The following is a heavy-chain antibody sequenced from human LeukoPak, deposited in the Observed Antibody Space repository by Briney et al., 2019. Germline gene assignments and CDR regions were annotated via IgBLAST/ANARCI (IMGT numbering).Heavy chain of an antibody. CDR3: ARQSRGGWGGNDY. CDR2: LHYSGSP. CDR1: DGSISSSY. D-gene: IGHD3-10*01. J-gene: IGHJ4*02. V-gene: IGHV4-59*08. Sequence: SETLSLTCTVSDGSISSSYWSWIRQPPGKGLEWIGSLHYSGSPMYNPSLKRRVTTSVDPSKNQFSLNLTSVTAADTAVYYCARQSRGGWGGNDYWGQGILVTVSS.